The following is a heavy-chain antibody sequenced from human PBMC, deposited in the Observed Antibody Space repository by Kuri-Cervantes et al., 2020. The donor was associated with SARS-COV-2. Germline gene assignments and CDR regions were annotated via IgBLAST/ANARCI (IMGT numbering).Heavy chain of an antibody. V-gene: IGHV3-21*01. J-gene: IGHJ3*02. CDR1: GFTLGDYA. D-gene: IGHD5-18*01. CDR2: ISSSSSYI. Sequence: GESLKISCTASGFTLGDYAMSWVRQAPGKGLEWVSSISSSSSYIYYADSVKGRFTISRDNAKNSLYLQMNSLRAEDTAVYYCARVIEDTADAFDIWGQGTMVTVSS. CDR3: ARVIEDTADAFDI.